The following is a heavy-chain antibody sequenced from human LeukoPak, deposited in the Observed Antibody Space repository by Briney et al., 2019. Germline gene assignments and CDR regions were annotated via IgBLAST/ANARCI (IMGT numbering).Heavy chain of an antibody. J-gene: IGHJ4*02. Sequence: SVKVSCKASGGTFSSYAISWVRQALGQGLEWMGGIIPIFGTANYAQKFQGRVTITADESTSTAYMELSSLRSEDTAVYYCAISGGYCSSTSCSPDYWGQGTLVTVSS. CDR2: IIPIFGTA. V-gene: IGHV1-69*01. CDR1: GGTFSSYA. CDR3: AISGGYCSSTSCSPDY. D-gene: IGHD2-2*01.